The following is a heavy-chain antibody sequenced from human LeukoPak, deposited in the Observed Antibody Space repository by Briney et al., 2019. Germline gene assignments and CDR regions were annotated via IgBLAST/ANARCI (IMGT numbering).Heavy chain of an antibody. D-gene: IGHD3-22*01. CDR2: IYYSGST. J-gene: IGHJ5*02. V-gene: IGHV4-59*01. CDR3: ARDRKYYYDSSGYFNWFDP. Sequence: SETLSLTCTVSGGSISSYYWSWIRQPPGKGLEWIGYIYYSGSTNYNPSLKSRVTISVDTSKNQFSLRLSSVTAADTAVYYCARDRKYYYDSSGYFNWFDPWGQGTLVTVSS. CDR1: GGSISSYY.